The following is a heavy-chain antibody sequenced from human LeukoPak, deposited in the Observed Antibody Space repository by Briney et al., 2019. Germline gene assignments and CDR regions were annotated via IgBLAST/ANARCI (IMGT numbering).Heavy chain of an antibody. D-gene: IGHD6-25*01. CDR2: IYYSGST. Sequence: SETLSLTCTVSGGSISSSSYYWGWIRQPPGKGLEWIGSIYYSGSTYYNPSLKSRVTISVDTSKNQFSLKLSSVTAADTAVYYCASRIAATRPIDYWGQGTLVTVSS. J-gene: IGHJ4*02. CDR1: GGSISSSSYY. CDR3: ASRIAATRPIDY. V-gene: IGHV4-39*07.